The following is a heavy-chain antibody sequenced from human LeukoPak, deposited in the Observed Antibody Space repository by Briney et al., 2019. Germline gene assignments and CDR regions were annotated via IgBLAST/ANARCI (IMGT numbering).Heavy chain of an antibody. Sequence: PGGSLRLSCAASGFTFSSYGMHWAHQAPGKGLEWVAVISYDGSNKYYADSVKGRFTISRDNSKNTLYLQMNSLRAEDTAVYYCAKIVGYCSGGSCLKNFDYWGQGTLVTVSS. D-gene: IGHD2-15*01. CDR3: AKIVGYCSGGSCLKNFDY. J-gene: IGHJ4*02. V-gene: IGHV3-30*18. CDR2: ISYDGSNK. CDR1: GFTFSSYG.